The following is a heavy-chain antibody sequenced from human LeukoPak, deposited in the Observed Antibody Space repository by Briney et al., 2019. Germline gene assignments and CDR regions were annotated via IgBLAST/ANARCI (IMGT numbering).Heavy chain of an antibody. CDR3: ARHLAAAGTIWFDP. J-gene: IGHJ5*02. V-gene: IGHV4-59*08. D-gene: IGHD6-13*01. CDR2: IYYSGST. Sequence: PSETLSLTCTVSGGSISSYYWSWIRQPPGKGLEWIGYIYYSGSTNYNPSLKSRVTISVDTSKNQFSLKPSSVTAADTAVYYCARHLAAAGTIWFDPWGQGTLVTVSS. CDR1: GGSISSYY.